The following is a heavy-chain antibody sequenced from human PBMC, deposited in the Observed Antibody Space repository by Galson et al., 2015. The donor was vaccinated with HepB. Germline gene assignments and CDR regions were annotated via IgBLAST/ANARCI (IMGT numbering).Heavy chain of an antibody. CDR1: GFTFSSYG. Sequence: LRLSCAASGFTFSSYGMHWVRQAPGKGLEWVAVIWYDGSNKYYADSVKGRFTISRDNPKNTLYLQMNSLRAEDTAVYYCARGGYSYGHGAFDIWGQGTMVTVSS. V-gene: IGHV3-33*08. J-gene: IGHJ3*02. CDR2: IWYDGSNK. CDR3: ARGGYSYGHGAFDI. D-gene: IGHD5-18*01.